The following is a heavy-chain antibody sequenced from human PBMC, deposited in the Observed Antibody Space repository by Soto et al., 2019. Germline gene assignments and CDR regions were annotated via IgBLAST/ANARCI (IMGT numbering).Heavy chain of an antibody. Sequence: QLQLQESGSGLVKPSQTLSLTCAVSGGSISSGGYSWSWIRQPPGKGLEWIGYIYHSGSTYYNPSLKSRVTISVDRSKNQFSLKLSSVTAADTAVYYCARGLGYYDSSGYYSGDWFDPWGQGTLVTVSS. V-gene: IGHV4-30-2*01. CDR1: GGSISSGGYS. CDR3: ARGLGYYDSSGYYSGDWFDP. D-gene: IGHD3-22*01. J-gene: IGHJ5*02. CDR2: IYHSGST.